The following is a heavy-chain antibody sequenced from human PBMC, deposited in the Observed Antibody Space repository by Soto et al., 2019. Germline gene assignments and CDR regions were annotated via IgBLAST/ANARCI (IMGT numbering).Heavy chain of an antibody. J-gene: IGHJ6*02. V-gene: IGHV3-21*01. CDR3: ARDCKGRDGYTTYYYYGMDV. Sequence: EVQLVESGGGLVKPGGSLRLSCAASGFTFNNYHMNWVRQSPGKGLEWVSSISSSSDYIYYADSMKGRFTVSRDNAKNSLYLQMNSLRAEDTAVYYCARDCKGRDGYTTYYYYGMDVWGQGTTVTVSS. CDR1: GFTFNNYH. CDR2: ISSSSDYI. D-gene: IGHD5-12*01.